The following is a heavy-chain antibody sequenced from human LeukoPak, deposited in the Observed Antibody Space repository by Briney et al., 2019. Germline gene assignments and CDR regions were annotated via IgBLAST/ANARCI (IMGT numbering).Heavy chain of an antibody. CDR1: GFTFSSYS. CDR2: ISRGGNSV. CDR3: ARDQYLDY. J-gene: IGHJ4*02. V-gene: IGHV3-21*04. Sequence: GGSLRLSCAASGFTFSSYSMSWVRQAPGKGLEWVSSISRGGNSVYYADSVRGRFTISRDNAKNSLFLQMNSLRADDTAVYYCARDQYLDYRGQGTLVTVSS.